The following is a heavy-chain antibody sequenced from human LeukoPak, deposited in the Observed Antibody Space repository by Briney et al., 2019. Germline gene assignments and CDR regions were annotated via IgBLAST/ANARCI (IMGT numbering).Heavy chain of an antibody. J-gene: IGHJ4*02. CDR1: GFTFSNYG. Sequence: GGSLRLSCAASGFTFSNYGMHWVRQAPGKGLEWVAVISYDGSNKYYADSVKGRFTISRDNSKNTLFLQTNSLRAEDTAVYYCAKARGTVVPPFDYWGQGTLATVSS. CDR2: ISYDGSNK. V-gene: IGHV3-30*18. D-gene: IGHD3-22*01. CDR3: AKARGTVVPPFDY.